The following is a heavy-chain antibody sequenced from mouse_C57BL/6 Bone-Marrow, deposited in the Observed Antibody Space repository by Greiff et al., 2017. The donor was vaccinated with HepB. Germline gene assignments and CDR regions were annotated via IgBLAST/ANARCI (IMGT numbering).Heavy chain of an antibody. D-gene: IGHD1-1*01. CDR2: INPGSGGT. V-gene: IGHV1-54*01. Sequence: QVQLQQSGAELVRPGPSVKVSCKASGYAFTNYLIEWVKQRPGQGLEWIGVINPGSGGTNYNEKFKGKATLTADKSSSTAYMQLSSLTSEDSAVYFCARFGGYYGSSYRFAYWGQGTLVTVSA. CDR3: ARFGGYYGSSYRFAY. CDR1: GYAFTNYL. J-gene: IGHJ3*01.